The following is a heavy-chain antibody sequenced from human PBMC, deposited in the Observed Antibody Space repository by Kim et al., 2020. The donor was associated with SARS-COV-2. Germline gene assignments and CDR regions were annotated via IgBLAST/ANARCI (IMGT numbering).Heavy chain of an antibody. V-gene: IGHV3-7*01. CDR1: GFVFSNYW. Sequence: GGSLRLSCAASGFVFSNYWMTWVRQAPGKGLEWVANIKKDGNEKFYVDSVKGRFTISRDNAKRSLFLQLNSLRHEDTAVYYCVRDGGGTIAVTGPPSYYYGFDVWGQGTTVTVSS. CDR3: VRDGGGTIAVTGPPSYYYGFDV. D-gene: IGHD6-19*01. J-gene: IGHJ6*02. CDR2: IKKDGNEK.